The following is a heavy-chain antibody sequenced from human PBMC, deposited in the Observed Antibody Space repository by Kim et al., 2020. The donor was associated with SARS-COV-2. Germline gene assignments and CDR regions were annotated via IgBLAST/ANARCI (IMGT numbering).Heavy chain of an antibody. Sequence: PSLKSRVTISVDTSKNLFSLKRSSVTAADTAIYYCARRVVGTTQQYFDYWGQGTLVTVSS. CDR3: ARRVVGTTQQYFDY. V-gene: IGHV4-39*01. J-gene: IGHJ4*02. D-gene: IGHD1-26*01.